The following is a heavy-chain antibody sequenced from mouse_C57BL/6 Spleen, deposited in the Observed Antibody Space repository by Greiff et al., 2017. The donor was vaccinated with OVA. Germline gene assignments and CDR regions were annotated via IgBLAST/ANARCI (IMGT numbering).Heavy chain of an antibody. CDR2: IYPGDGDT. CDR1: GYAFSSYW. V-gene: IGHV1-80*01. D-gene: IGHD4-1*01. CDR3: ARSGTGTFRTMDY. J-gene: IGHJ4*01. Sequence: QVQLQQSGAELVKPGASVKISCKASGYAFSSYWMNWVKQRPGKGLEWIGQIYPGDGDTNYNGKFKGKATLTADKSYSTAYMQLSSLTSEDSAVYFCARSGTGTFRTMDYWGQGTSVTVSS.